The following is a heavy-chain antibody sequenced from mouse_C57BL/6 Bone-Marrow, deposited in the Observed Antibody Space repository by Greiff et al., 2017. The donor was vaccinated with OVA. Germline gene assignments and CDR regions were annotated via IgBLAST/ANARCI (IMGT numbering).Heavy chain of an antibody. CDR1: GFNIKDDY. V-gene: IGHV14-4*01. CDR3: TLCPDY. J-gene: IGHJ2*01. CDR2: IDPENGDT. D-gene: IGHD6-5*01. Sequence: VQLKESGAELVRPGASVKLSCTASGFNIKDDYMHWVKQRPEQGLEWIGWIDPENGDTEYASKFQGKATITADTSSNTAYLQLSSLTSEDTAVYYCTLCPDYWGQGTTLTVAS.